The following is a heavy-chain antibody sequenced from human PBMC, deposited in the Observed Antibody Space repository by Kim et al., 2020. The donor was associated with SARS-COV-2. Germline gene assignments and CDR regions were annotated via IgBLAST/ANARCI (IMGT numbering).Heavy chain of an antibody. D-gene: IGHD2-8*01. J-gene: IGHJ5*02. V-gene: IGHV7-4-1*02. Sequence: ASVKVSCRGSGYSFTNHAINWVRQAPGQGLEWMGWIDTSTGTPTYAQGFTGRFVFSLDTSVTTAYLQITSLKTEDTALYFCARDHCTNTSCYYLWGQGTL. CDR3: ARDHCTNTSCYYL. CDR1: GYSFTNHA. CDR2: IDTSTGTP.